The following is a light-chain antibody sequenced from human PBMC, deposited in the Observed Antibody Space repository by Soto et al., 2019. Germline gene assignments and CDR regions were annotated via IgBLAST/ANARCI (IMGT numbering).Light chain of an antibody. Sequence: EIVLTQAPATLSLSPGERATLSCSARQSVSSYLAWYQHKPGQAPRLLIYDASNRATGIPARFSGSGSGTDFSLPISSLEPEDFAVYYCQQRSNWPRTFGQGTKV. CDR3: QQRSNWPRT. CDR1: QSVSSY. CDR2: DAS. J-gene: IGKJ1*01. V-gene: IGKV3-11*01.